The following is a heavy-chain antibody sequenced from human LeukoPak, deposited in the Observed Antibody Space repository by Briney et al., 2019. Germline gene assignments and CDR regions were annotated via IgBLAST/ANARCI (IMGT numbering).Heavy chain of an antibody. Sequence: GGSLRLSCVASGFTFSNHAMTWVRQAPGKGLEWVSAISGSGGSTYYADSVKGRFTISRDNSKNTLYLQMNSLRAEDTAVYYCAKVVSGYYPGDAFDIWGQGTMVTVSS. J-gene: IGHJ3*02. D-gene: IGHD3-3*01. CDR2: ISGSGGST. V-gene: IGHV3-23*01. CDR3: AKVVSGYYPGDAFDI. CDR1: GFTFSNHA.